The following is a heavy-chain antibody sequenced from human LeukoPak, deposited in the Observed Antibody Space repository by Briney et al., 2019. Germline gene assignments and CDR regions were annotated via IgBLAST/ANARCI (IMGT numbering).Heavy chain of an antibody. CDR2: IYTSGST. CDR1: GGSINSGSYY. V-gene: IGHV4-61*02. CDR3: AREEGGYSSGWYRYYYYYYMDV. J-gene: IGHJ6*03. Sequence: SETLSLTCTVSGGSINSGSYYWSWIRQPAGKGLEWIGRIYTSGSTNYNPSLKSRVTISVDTSKNQFSLKLSSVTAADTAVYYCAREEGGYSSGWYRYYYYYYMDVWGKGTTVTISS. D-gene: IGHD6-19*01.